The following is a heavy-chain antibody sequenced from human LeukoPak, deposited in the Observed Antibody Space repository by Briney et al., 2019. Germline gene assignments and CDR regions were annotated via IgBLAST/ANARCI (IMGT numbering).Heavy chain of an antibody. CDR1: GYTFTSYA. CDR3: ARDQGWLRSYFDY. CDR2: INAGNGNT. D-gene: IGHD5-12*01. J-gene: IGHJ4*02. Sequence: ASVKVSCKASGYTFTSYAMHWVRQAPGQRLEWMGWINAGNGNTKYSQKFQGRVTITRDTSASTAYMELSSLRSEDTAVYYGARDQGWLRSYFDYWGQGTLVTVSS. V-gene: IGHV1-3*01.